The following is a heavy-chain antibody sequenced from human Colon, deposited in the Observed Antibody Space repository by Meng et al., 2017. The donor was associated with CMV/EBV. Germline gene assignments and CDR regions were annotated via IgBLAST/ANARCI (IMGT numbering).Heavy chain of an antibody. CDR2: ISAYNGNT. J-gene: IGHJ5*02. D-gene: IGHD2-8*01. V-gene: IGHV1-18*01. CDR3: ARAGSVYAKNDYWFDP. CDR1: GYTFTSYG. Sequence: ASVKVSCKASGYTFTSYGISWVRQAPGQGLEWMGWISAYNGNTNYAQKLQGRVTMTRDTSTSTVYMELSSLRSEDTAVYYCARAGSVYAKNDYWFDPWGQGTLVTVSS.